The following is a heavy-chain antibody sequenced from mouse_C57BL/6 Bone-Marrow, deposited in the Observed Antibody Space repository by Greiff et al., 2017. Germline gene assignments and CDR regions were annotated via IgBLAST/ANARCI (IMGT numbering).Heavy chain of an antibody. CDR1: GFTFSSYA. D-gene: IGHD1-1*01. CDR2: ISDGGSYT. CDR3: AREIHYYGSSYDYAMDY. Sequence: EVKVVESGGGLVKPGGSLKLSCAASGFTFSSYAMSWVRQTPEKRLEWVATISDGGSYTYYPDNVKGRFTISRDNAKNNLYLQMSHLKSEDTAMYYCAREIHYYGSSYDYAMDYWGQGTSVTVSS. V-gene: IGHV5-4*01. J-gene: IGHJ4*01.